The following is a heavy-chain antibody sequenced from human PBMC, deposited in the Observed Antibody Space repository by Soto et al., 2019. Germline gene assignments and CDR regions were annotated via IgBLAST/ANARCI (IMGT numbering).Heavy chain of an antibody. D-gene: IGHD4-17*01. V-gene: IGHV4-59*01. J-gene: IGHJ4*02. CDR1: GGSISSYY. CDR2: IYYSGST. Sequence: SETLSLTCTVSGGSISSYYWSWIRQPPGKGLEWIGYIYYSGSTNYNPSLKSRVTISVDTSKNQFSLKLSSVTAADTAVYYCARVEGDYGGNSDYFDYWGQGTLVTVSS. CDR3: ARVEGDYGGNSDYFDY.